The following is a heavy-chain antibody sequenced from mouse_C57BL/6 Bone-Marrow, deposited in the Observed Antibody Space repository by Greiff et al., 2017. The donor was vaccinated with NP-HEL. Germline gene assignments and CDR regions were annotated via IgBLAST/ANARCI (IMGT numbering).Heavy chain of an antibody. J-gene: IGHJ2*01. CDR1: GYTFTDYE. CDR3: TSIYYDYDEGFDY. V-gene: IGHV1-15*01. Sequence: VQLQQSGAELVRPGASVTLSCKASGYTFTDYEMHWVKQTPVHGLEWIGAIDPETGGTAYNQKFKGKAILTADKSSSTAYMELRSLTSEDSAVYYGTSIYYDYDEGFDYWGQGTTLTGSS. CDR2: IDPETGGT. D-gene: IGHD2-4*01.